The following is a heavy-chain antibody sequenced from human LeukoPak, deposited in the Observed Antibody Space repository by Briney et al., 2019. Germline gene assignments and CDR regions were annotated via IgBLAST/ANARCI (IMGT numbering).Heavy chain of an antibody. CDR3: ASGRGSVGSHTSYFDY. Sequence: GMFLRLSCAASGFMFRNYGMHWVRQAPGKGLEWVAIIFYDGSNKYYADSVKGRFTISRDNSKNTLFLQMNSLRAEDTAVYYCASGRGSVGSHTSYFDYWGQGTLVTVSS. CDR2: IFYDGSNK. J-gene: IGHJ4*02. CDR1: GFMFRNYG. V-gene: IGHV3-33*01. D-gene: IGHD2-15*01.